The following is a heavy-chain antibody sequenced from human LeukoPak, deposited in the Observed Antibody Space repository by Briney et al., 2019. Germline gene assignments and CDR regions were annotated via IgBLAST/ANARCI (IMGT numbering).Heavy chain of an antibody. CDR2: IKEGGSDK. CDR3: ETKLLWFGDLIN. J-gene: IGHJ4*02. V-gene: IGHV3-7*01. CDR1: GFTFDDYG. D-gene: IGHD3-10*01. Sequence: GGSLRLSCAASGFTFDDYGMSWVRQAPGKGLEWVSNIKEGGSDKYYVDSVKGRFTISRDNAKNSLYLQMNSLRADDTAVFYWETKLLWFGDLINWGQGTLVTVSS.